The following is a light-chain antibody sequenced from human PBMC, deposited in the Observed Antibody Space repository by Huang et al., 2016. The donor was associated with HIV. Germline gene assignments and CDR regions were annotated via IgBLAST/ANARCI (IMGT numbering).Light chain of an antibody. CDR3: QQYNNWPAT. J-gene: IGKJ2*01. CDR2: GAS. CDR1: QSVNSD. Sequence: VMTQSPVTLSVSLGDRASLSCRASQSVNSDLAWYQQKPGLPPRLLIYGASDRATGVPARFSGSGSGTDFTLTISSLQSEDSAVYSCQQYNNWPATFGQGTKLEIK. V-gene: IGKV3-15*01.